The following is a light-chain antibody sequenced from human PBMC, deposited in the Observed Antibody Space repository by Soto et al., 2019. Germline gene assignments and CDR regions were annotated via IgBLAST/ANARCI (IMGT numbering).Light chain of an antibody. CDR3: QQYTTYQYT. CDR1: QSVTNW. J-gene: IGKJ2*01. V-gene: IGKV1-5*01. CDR2: DAS. Sequence: DIQMTQSPSTLSASVGDRVTITCRASQSVTNWLAWYQQKPGKTPNLLIYDASRLLSGTPSRFSGSGSETEFTLTIYSLQPDDFATYYCQQYTTYQYTFGQGTKVEIK.